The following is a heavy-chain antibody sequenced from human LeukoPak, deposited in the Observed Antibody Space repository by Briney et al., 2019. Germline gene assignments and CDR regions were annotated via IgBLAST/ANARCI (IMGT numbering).Heavy chain of an antibody. CDR3: AREVNSPTARYWYFDL. V-gene: IGHV4-59*02. CDR2: VYYSGRT. D-gene: IGHD2-21*01. J-gene: IGHJ2*01. Sequence: PSETLSLTCTVSGGSVSSYYWSWMRQSPGKGLEWIGYVYYSGRTNYNPALKSRVTISLDTSENQFSLKLSSVTAADTAVYYCAREVNSPTARYWYFDLWGRGTQVTVSS. CDR1: GGSVSSYY.